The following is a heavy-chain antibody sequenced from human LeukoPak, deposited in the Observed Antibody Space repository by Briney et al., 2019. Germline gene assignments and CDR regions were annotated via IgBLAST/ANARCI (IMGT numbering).Heavy chain of an antibody. CDR2: IYYSGNT. CDR3: ARTIVGADDAFDI. CDR1: GGSISSYY. V-gene: IGHV4-59*08. Sequence: SETLSLTCTVSGGSISSYYWSWIRQRPGQGLEGIGYIYYSGNTNYNPSLKSRVTISVDTSKNQFSPKLSSVTAADTAVYYCARTIVGADDAFDIWGQGTMVTVSS. J-gene: IGHJ3*02. D-gene: IGHD1-26*01.